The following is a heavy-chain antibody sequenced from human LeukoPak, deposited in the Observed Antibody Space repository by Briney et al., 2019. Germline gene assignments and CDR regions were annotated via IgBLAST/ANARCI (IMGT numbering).Heavy chain of an antibody. CDR1: GFTFSSYA. CDR2: ISGSGGST. V-gene: IGHV3-23*01. J-gene: IGHJ4*02. CDR3: AKEGDFWSGYWGIDY. D-gene: IGHD3-3*01. Sequence: GGSLGLSCAASGFTFSSYAMHWVRQAPGKGLEWVSAISGSGGSTYYADSVKGRFTISRDNSKNTLYLQMNSLRAEDTAVYYCAKEGDFWSGYWGIDYWGQGTLVTVSS.